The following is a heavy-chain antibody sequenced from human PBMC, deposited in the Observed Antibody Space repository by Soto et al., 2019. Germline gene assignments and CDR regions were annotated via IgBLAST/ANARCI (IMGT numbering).Heavy chain of an antibody. CDR2: INADGSDT. Sequence: VQLVESGGGVVQPGGSLRLSCAASGFTFEDYALHWVRQSSGKGPEWVSLINADGSDTYYADSVKGRFTITRDNSKDSLYLQMNSLRPEDSAIYYCAKARFYFDSSPYDSWGQGTLLTVTS. J-gene: IGHJ4*02. CDR1: GFTFEDYA. V-gene: IGHV3-43*02. CDR3: AKARFYFDSSPYDS. D-gene: IGHD3-22*01.